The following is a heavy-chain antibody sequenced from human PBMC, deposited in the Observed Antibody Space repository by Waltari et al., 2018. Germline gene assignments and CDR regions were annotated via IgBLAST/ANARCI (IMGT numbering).Heavy chain of an antibody. CDR2: INHSGST. Sequence: QVQLQQWGAGLLKPSETLSLTCAVYGGSFSGYYWSWIRQPPGKGLEWIGEINHSGSTNYNPSLKSRVTISVDTSKNQFSLKLSSVTAADTAVYDCARGREYCSSTSCYLYYFDYWGQGTLVTVSS. CDR1: GGSFSGYY. V-gene: IGHV4-34*01. CDR3: ARGREYCSSTSCYLYYFDY. D-gene: IGHD2-2*01. J-gene: IGHJ4*02.